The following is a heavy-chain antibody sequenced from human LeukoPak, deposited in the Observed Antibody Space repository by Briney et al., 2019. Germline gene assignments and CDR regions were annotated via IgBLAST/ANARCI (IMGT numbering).Heavy chain of an antibody. J-gene: IGHJ3*01. CDR2: VSGTGCNT. V-gene: IGHV3-23*01. Sequence: GGSLRLSRVASGFPFSSYVMNWVRQAPGKGRDGVSSVSGTGCNTYYADSVEGRFTITRDHYRNTLYLQMNSLRVEDTAIYYCADPYCGGGWGGQGTMVSVSS. CDR3: ADPYCGGGW. CDR1: GFPFSSYV. D-gene: IGHD2-21*01.